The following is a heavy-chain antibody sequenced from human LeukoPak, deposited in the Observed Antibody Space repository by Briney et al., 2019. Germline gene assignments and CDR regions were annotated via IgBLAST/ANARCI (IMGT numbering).Heavy chain of an antibody. J-gene: IGHJ6*04. D-gene: IGHD3-10*02. CDR3: AELGITMIGGV. Sequence: PGGSLRLSCAASGFTFSSYAMNWVRQAPGKGLEWVSYISSSGRTIYSADSVKGRFTISRDNAKNSLYLQMNSLRAEDTAVYYCAELGITMIGGVWGKGTTVTISS. CDR2: ISSSGRTI. CDR1: GFTFSSYA. V-gene: IGHV3-48*03.